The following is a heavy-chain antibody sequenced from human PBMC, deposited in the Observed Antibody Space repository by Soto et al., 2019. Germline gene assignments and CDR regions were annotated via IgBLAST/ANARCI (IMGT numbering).Heavy chain of an antibody. CDR2: INPNSGGT. CDR3: ARQTRITIRSPSGFDP. V-gene: IGHV1-2*04. Sequence: QVQLVQSGAEVKKPGASVKVSCKASGYIFTGYYMHWVRQAPGQGLEWMGWINPNSGGTNYAQKFQGWVTMTRDTSISTAYMELSRLRSDDTAVYYCARQTRITIRSPSGFDPWGQGTLVTVSS. D-gene: IGHD3-10*01. J-gene: IGHJ5*02. CDR1: GYIFTGYY.